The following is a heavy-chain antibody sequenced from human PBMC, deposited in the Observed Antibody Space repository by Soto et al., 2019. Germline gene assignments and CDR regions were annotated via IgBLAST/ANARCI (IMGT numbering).Heavy chain of an antibody. CDR3: ARCASSCSLGF. J-gene: IGHJ4*02. Sequence: PSETLSLTCAVYGGSFSGYYWSWIRQPPGKGLEWIGYIYYSGSTYYNPSLMSRVTISVDTSKNQFSLKLSSVTAADTAVYYCARCASSCSLGFWGRGTLVTVSS. V-gene: IGHV4-34*01. CDR2: IYYSGST. D-gene: IGHD2-15*01. CDR1: GGSFSGYY.